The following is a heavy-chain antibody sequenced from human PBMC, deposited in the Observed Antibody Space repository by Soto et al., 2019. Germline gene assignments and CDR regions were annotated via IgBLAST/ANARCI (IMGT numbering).Heavy chain of an antibody. CDR3: GRVPIAVPGVGIDH. V-gene: IGHV3-74*01. J-gene: IGHJ4*02. D-gene: IGHD6-19*01. Sequence: EVQLVESGGGLVQPGGSLRLSGAASGFPFTAYGMHWVRQAPGKGLVWVSRIKLEGSETSYADSVKGRFTISRDNAKNTLYLHMNSLRGDDTAVYYCGRVPIAVPGVGIDHWGQGTLVTVSS. CDR1: GFPFTAYG. CDR2: IKLEGSET.